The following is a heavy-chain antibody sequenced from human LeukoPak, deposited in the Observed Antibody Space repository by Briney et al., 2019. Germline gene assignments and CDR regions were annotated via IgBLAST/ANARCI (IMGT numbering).Heavy chain of an antibody. CDR1: GVSITTYY. D-gene: IGHD2-15*01. Sequence: SETLSLTCTVSGVSITTYYWTWIRQPPGKGLEWIGYAYYSAITNYNPSLRNRVTISLDTSKNQFSLKLTSVTAADTALYYCARASYCSGGSCYVDDYYYGMDVWGQGTTVTVSS. J-gene: IGHJ6*02. CDR2: AYYSAIT. CDR3: ARASYCSGGSCYVDDYYYGMDV. V-gene: IGHV4-59*08.